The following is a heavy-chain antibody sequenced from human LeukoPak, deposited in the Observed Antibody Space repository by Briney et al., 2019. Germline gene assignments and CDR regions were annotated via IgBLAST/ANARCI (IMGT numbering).Heavy chain of an antibody. CDR3: ARFVPLAYYYDSSGAFDI. J-gene: IGHJ3*02. CDR2: IHYSGRT. V-gene: IGHV4-31*03. D-gene: IGHD3-22*01. CDR1: GGSINNNNYY. Sequence: SQTLSLTCTVSGGSINNNNYYWSWIRQHPGQGLEWIGYIHYSGRTFYNPSLKSRLTISVDTSNNQFSLKLTSVTAADTAVYYCARFVPLAYYYDSSGAFDIWGQGTMVTVSS.